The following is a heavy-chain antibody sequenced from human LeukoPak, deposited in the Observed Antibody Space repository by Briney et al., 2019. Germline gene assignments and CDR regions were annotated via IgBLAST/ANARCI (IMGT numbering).Heavy chain of an antibody. CDR2: TRNRANSYTT. J-gene: IGHJ6*02. Sequence: PGGSLRLSCAASGFTLSDHYMDWVRQAPGKGLEWVGRTRNRANSYTTDYAASVKGRFTISRDDLKSSLYLQMNSLRTEDTAVYYCARGDYDFWSGYPYGMDVWGQGTTVTVSS. CDR3: ARGDYDFWSGYPYGMDV. V-gene: IGHV3-72*01. D-gene: IGHD3-3*01. CDR1: GFTLSDHY.